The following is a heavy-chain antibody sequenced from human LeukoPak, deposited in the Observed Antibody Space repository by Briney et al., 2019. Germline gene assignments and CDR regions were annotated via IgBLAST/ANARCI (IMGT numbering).Heavy chain of an antibody. CDR3: ARVVPAAPVYYAMDV. V-gene: IGHV1-18*01. CDR1: GYTFTIYD. D-gene: IGHD2-2*01. J-gene: IGHJ6*02. CDR2: ISGSNGNT. Sequence: ASVKVSCKASGYTFTIYDMSWVRQAPGQGLEWMGWISGSNGNTNYAQRFQGRVTLSTDTSTSAAYMELRSLRSDDTAVYYCARVVPAAPVYYAMDVWGQGTTVTVSS.